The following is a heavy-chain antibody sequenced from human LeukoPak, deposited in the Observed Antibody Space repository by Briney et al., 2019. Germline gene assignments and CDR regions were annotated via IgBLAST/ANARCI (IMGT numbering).Heavy chain of an antibody. D-gene: IGHD2-2*01. J-gene: IGHJ3*02. Sequence: GGSLRLSCAASGFTFSNYLMHWVRQAPGKGLVWVSRINIDGSSKLYTDSVKGRFTISRDNAKNSLYLQMNSLRAEDTAVYYCAREQPIVVVPAANDAFDIWGQGTMVTVSS. CDR2: INIDGSSK. CDR3: AREQPIVVVPAANDAFDI. CDR1: GFTFSNYL. V-gene: IGHV3-74*03.